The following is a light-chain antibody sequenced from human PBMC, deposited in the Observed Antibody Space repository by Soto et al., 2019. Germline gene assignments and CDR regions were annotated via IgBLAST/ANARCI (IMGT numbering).Light chain of an antibody. V-gene: IGLV2-14*01. CDR1: SSDIGGSNY. Sequence: QSVLTQPASVSGSPGQSITISCTGTSSDIGGSNYVSWYRHHPGKAPKLMIYEVSKRPSGVSNRFSGSKSGNTASLTISGLQAEDEADYYCSSYTSSSTDVFGTGTQLTVL. CDR2: EVS. CDR3: SSYTSSSTDV. J-gene: IGLJ1*01.